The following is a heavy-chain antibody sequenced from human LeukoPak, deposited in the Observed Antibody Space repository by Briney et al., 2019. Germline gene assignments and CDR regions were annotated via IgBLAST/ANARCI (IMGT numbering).Heavy chain of an antibody. CDR3: ARAKVIVPDY. CDR1: GYTFTRYY. CDR2: INPNSGGT. D-gene: IGHD5-18*01. J-gene: IGHJ4*02. Sequence: ASVTVSCKASGYTFTRYYMHWVRQAAGQGPAGMGWINPNSGGTSYAQKFQGRVTMTRDTSISTAYMELSRLRSDDTAVYYCARAKVIVPDYWGQGTLVTVSS. V-gene: IGHV1-2*02.